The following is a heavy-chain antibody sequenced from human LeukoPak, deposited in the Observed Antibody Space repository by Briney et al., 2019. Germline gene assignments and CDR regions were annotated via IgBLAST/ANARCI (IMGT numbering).Heavy chain of an antibody. CDR1: GGSFSGYY. CDR3: ARGLPFRGWCNY. D-gene: IGHD6-19*01. CDR2: INHSGST. V-gene: IGHV4-34*01. J-gene: IGHJ4*02. Sequence: SETLSLTCAVYGGSFSGYYWSWIRQPPGKGLEWIGEINHSGSTNYNPSLKSRVTISVDTSKNQFSLKLSSVTAADTAVYYCARGLPFRGWCNYWGQGTLVTVSS.